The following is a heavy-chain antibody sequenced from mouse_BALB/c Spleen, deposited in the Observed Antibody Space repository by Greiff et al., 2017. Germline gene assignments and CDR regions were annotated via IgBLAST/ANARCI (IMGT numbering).Heavy chain of an antibody. CDR3: AREDYGYNY. CDR1: GYSITSGYY. V-gene: IGHV3-6*02. Sequence: DVHLVESGPGLVKPSQSLSLTCSVTGYSITSGYYWNWIRQFPGNKLEWMGYISYDGSNNYNPSLKNRISITRDTSKNQFFLKLNSVTTEDTATYYCAREDYGYNYWGQGTTLTVSS. J-gene: IGHJ2*01. D-gene: IGHD1-2*01. CDR2: ISYDGSN.